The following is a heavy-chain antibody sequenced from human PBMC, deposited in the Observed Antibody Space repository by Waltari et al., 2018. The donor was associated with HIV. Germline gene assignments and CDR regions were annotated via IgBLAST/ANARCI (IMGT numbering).Heavy chain of an antibody. CDR1: GFSLNTSGVG. CDR2: IYWNDEK. Sequence: QITLKESGPTLVKPTQTLTLPCTFSGFSLNTSGVGVGWIRQPTGKAPEWLALIYWNDEKRYSPSLKSRLTITKDTSKNQVVLTMTNMDPVDTATYYCEHRRLGRAVAGILYNWFDPWGQGILVTVSS. J-gene: IGHJ5*02. D-gene: IGHD6-19*01. V-gene: IGHV2-5*01. CDR3: EHRRLGRAVAGILYNWFDP.